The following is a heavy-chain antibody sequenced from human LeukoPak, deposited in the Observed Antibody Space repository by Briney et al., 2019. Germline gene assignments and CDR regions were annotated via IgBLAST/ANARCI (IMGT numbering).Heavy chain of an antibody. D-gene: IGHD3-9*01. CDR2: INHSGST. V-gene: IGHV4-34*01. CDR3: ARRGDILTDYAFDY. Sequence: SETLSLTCVVYGGSFSGNYWSWIRQPPGRGLEWIGEINHSGSTNYNPSLKSRVTISVDTSKNQFSLRLTSVTAADTAVYYCARRGDILTDYAFDYWGQGTLVTVSS. CDR1: GGSFSGNY. J-gene: IGHJ4*02.